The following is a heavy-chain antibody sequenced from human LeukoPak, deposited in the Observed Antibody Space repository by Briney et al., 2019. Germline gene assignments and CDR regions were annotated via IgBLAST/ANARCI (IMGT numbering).Heavy chain of an antibody. Sequence: GGSLRLSCEASAFTFSNYWMSWVRQAPGKGLEWVANMKEDGGEINYVDSVKGRFAISRDNAKNSLFLQMNSLRAEDTALSYCVKDASSWRGYYEDWGQGTLVTVSS. V-gene: IGHV3-7*03. CDR3: VKDASSWRGYYED. D-gene: IGHD6-13*01. CDR1: AFTFSNYW. CDR2: MKEDGGEI. J-gene: IGHJ4*02.